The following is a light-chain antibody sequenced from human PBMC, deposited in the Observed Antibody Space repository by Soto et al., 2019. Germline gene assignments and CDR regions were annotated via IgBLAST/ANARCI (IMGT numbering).Light chain of an antibody. J-gene: IGKJ1*01. CDR1: QSISSY. CDR3: QQKYSTTWT. Sequence: DHPITLSLSSMYQPAGARVTLTCPASQSISSYLNWYQQKPGKDPKLLIYAASSLQSGVPSRFSGSGSGTDFNLTISSLQTEEYETYYCQQKYSTTWTFGQGTKVDIK. V-gene: IGKV1-39*01. CDR2: AAS.